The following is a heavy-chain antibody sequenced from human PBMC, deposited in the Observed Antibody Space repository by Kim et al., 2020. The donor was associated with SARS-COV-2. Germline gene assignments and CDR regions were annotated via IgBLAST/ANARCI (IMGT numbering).Heavy chain of an antibody. Sequence: GGSLRLSCAASGFTFSSYSMNWVRQAPGKGLEWVSSISSSSSYIYYADSVKGRFTISRDNAKNSLYLQMNSPRAVDTAVYYCARDRAVGIPLSYYCYFDLWGRGTLVSVSS. D-gene: IGHD6-13*01. V-gene: IGHV3-21*01. CDR1: GFTFSSYS. J-gene: IGHJ2*01. CDR2: ISSSSSYI. CDR3: ARDRAVGIPLSYYCYFDL.